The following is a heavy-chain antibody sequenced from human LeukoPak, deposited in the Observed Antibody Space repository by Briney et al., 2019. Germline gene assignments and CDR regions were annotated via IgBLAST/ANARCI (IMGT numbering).Heavy chain of an antibody. CDR2: INHSGST. CDR3: ARGGTIFEVVIIHGNWFDP. D-gene: IGHD3-3*01. V-gene: IGHV4-34*01. CDR1: GGSFSGYY. J-gene: IGHJ5*02. Sequence: SETLSLTCAVYGGSFSGYYWSWIRQPPGKGLEWIGEINHSGSTNYNPSLKSRVTISVDASKNQFSLKLSSVTAADTAVYYCARGGTIFEVVIIHGNWFDPWGQGTLVTVSS.